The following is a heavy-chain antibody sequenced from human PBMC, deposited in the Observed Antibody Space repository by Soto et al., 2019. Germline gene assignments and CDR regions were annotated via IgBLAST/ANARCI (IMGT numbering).Heavy chain of an antibody. CDR1: GFTFSSYG. CDR2: ISYDGSNK. Sequence: GGSLRLSCAASGFTFSSYGMHWVRQAPGKGLEWVAVISYDGSNKYYADSVKGRFTISRDNSKNTLYLQMNSLRAEDTAVYYWANNYDSWGQGALVAVSS. CDR3: ANNYDS. J-gene: IGHJ4*02. V-gene: IGHV3-30*18.